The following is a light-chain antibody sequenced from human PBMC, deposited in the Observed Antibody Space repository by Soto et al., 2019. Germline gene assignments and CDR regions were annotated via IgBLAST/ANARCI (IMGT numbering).Light chain of an antibody. V-gene: IGKV3-11*01. CDR2: DAS. CDR1: QSVSTY. J-gene: IGKJ1*01. CDR3: QQRRDWSAT. Sequence: EIVLTQSPATLSLSPGEGASSACRARQSVSTYLAWYQQKPGQAPRLLIYDASNRATGIPARFSGSGSGTDFTLTISSLAPEDFAVYYCQQRRDWSATFGQGTKVDIK.